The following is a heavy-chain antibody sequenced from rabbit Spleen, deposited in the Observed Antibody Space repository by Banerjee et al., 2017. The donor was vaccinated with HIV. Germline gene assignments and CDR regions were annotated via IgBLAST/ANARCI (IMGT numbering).Heavy chain of an antibody. CDR1: GFTISSTYW. J-gene: IGHJ4*01. D-gene: IGHD4-2*01. CDR3: ARDWSYASFDL. Sequence: QSLEESGGDLVKPGASLTLTCKASGFTISSTYWICWVRQAPGKGLEWIACSYAGSSGNTYSAIWAKGRFTISKTSSTTVTLQMTSLTAADTATYFCARDWSYASFDLWGPGTLVTVS. CDR2: SYAGSSGNT. V-gene: IGHV1S40*01.